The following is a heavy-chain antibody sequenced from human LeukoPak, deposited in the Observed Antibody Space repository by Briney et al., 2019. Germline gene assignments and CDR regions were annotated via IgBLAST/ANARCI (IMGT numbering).Heavy chain of an antibody. CDR2: IIPIFGTA. D-gene: IGHD4-11*01. V-gene: IGHV1-69*13. J-gene: IGHJ5*02. Sequence: ASVKVSCKASGGTFSSYAISWVRQAPRQGLEWMGGIIPIFGTANYAQKFQGRVTITADESTSTAYMELSSLRSEDTAVYYCARVHDYSNRAYNWFDPWGQGTLVTVSS. CDR1: GGTFSSYA. CDR3: ARVHDYSNRAYNWFDP.